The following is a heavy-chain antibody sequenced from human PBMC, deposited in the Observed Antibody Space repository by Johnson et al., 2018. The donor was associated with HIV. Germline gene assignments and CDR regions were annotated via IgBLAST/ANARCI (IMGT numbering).Heavy chain of an antibody. CDR1: GFSFSTYA. Sequence: VQLVESGGGLVQPGGSLRLSCAASGFSFSTYAMHWVRQAPGKGLEYVSAISSNGGSTFYANSVKGRFTIFRDNSKSTLYLQMGSLRAEDMGVYYCAIPYYFDIWCQGTMVTVSS. J-gene: IGHJ3*02. D-gene: IGHD3-10*01. V-gene: IGHV3-64*01. CDR2: ISSNGGST. CDR3: AIPYYFDI.